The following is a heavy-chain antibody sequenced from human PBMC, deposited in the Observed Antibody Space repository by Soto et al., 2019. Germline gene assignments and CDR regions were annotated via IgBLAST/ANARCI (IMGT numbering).Heavy chain of an antibody. CDR3: AMQIEDNYGLDS. D-gene: IGHD3-16*01. J-gene: IGHJ4*02. CDR1: GGSVSSVNYY. Sequence: QVQLQESGPGLVKPSETLSLTCTVSGGSVSSVNYYWSWIRQPPGKGLEWIGYIYYNGDTKYNPSLKSRVTISRDTSKSQFSLKLTSVTAADTAVYYCAMQIEDNYGLDSWGQGTLVTVSS. CDR2: IYYNGDT. V-gene: IGHV4-61*01.